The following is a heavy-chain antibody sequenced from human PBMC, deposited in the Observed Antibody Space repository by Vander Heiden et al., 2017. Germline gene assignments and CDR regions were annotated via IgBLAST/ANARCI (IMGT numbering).Heavy chain of an antibody. CDR2: ISGSSSDT. CDR3: ARVRGGYTFDI. Sequence: EVQLVESGGGLVKPGGSLRLSGAASGFTFSTYRMNWVRQAPGKGLEWVSSISGSSSDTSYTDSVKGRFTISRDNAKNSLYLQMNSLRAEDTAVYYCARVRGGYTFDIWGQGTMVTVSS. J-gene: IGHJ3*02. D-gene: IGHD3-10*01. CDR1: GFTFSTYR. V-gene: IGHV3-21*01.